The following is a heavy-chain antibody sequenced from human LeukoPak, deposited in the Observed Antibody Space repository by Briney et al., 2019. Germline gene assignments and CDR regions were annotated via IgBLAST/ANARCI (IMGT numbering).Heavy chain of an antibody. CDR3: ARHITEASSDWFDP. CDR1: GHSFTNHW. D-gene: IGHD1-14*01. J-gene: IGHJ5*02. CDR2: INFGDSST. Sequence: GESLKISCQASGHSFTNHWIGWVRQMPGIGLEWVGIINFGDSSTLYSPSFQGQVTISLDKSISTAYLQWSSLKASDTAMYYCARHITEASSDWFDPWGQGTLVTVSS. V-gene: IGHV5-51*01.